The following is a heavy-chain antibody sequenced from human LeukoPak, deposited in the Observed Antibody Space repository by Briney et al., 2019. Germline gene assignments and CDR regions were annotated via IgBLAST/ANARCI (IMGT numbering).Heavy chain of an antibody. J-gene: IGHJ6*03. CDR3: ARAATIAARGYYYYYMDV. CDR1: GGSISSYY. V-gene: IGHV4-59*08. D-gene: IGHD6-6*01. Sequence: SETLSLTCTVSGGSISSYYWSWIRQPPGKGLEWIGYIYYSGSTYYNPSLKSRVTISVDTSKNQFSLKLSSVTAADTAVYYCARAATIAARGYYYYYMDVWGKGTTVTVSS. CDR2: IYYSGST.